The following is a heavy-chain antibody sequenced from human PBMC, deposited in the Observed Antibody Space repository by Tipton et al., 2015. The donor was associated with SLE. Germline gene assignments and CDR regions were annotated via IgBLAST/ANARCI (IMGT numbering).Heavy chain of an antibody. D-gene: IGHD6-19*01. Sequence: LRLSCTVSGASIGSHHWTWIRQPPGKGLEWIGNIFYSGGTNYSPFLNSRITISVDTSKNQLSLNVISMTAADTAVYYCARLAVAGMLYYFDFWGQGAPVTVSS. CDR1: GASIGSHH. CDR2: IFYSGGT. V-gene: IGHV4-59*11. CDR3: ARLAVAGMLYYFDF. J-gene: IGHJ4*02.